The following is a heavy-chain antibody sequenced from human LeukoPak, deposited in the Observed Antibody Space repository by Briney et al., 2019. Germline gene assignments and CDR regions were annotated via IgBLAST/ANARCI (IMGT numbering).Heavy chain of an antibody. V-gene: IGHV3-49*03. Sequence: GGSLRPSCTASGFTFGDYAMSWFRQAPGKGLEWVGFIRSKAYGGTTEYAASVKGRFTISRDDSKSIAYLQTNSLKTEDTAVYYCTSTASTVTTTGYYFGYWGQGTLVTVSS. CDR1: GFTFGDYA. CDR3: TSTASTVTTTGYYFGY. D-gene: IGHD4-17*01. CDR2: IRSKAYGGTT. J-gene: IGHJ4*02.